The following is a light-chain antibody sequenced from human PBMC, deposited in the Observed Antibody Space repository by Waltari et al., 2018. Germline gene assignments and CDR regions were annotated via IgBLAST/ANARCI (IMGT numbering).Light chain of an antibody. Sequence: QSALTQPRSVSGSPGQSVTISCTGTSSDVGGYNYVSWYQQHPGKAPKLIIYDVTERPSGVPARFSVSKSGNTSSLTISGLQAEDEADYYCCSYAGSYTFEGVVGTGTKVTVL. CDR1: SSDVGGYNY. CDR2: DVT. V-gene: IGLV2-11*01. CDR3: CSYAGSYTFEGV. J-gene: IGLJ1*01.